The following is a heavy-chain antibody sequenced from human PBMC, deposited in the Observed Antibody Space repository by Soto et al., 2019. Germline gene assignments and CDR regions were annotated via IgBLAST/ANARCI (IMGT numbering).Heavy chain of an antibody. CDR2: ISYDGSNK. V-gene: IGHV3-30*03. J-gene: IGHJ4*02. CDR3: ATAQRGFRFLEWSLTYDWGVEY. D-gene: IGHD3-3*01. Sequence: QVQLVESGGGVVQPGSSLRLSCAASGFTFSSYGMHWVRQAPGKGLERVAVISYDGSNKYYADSVKGRFTISRDNSKDKLYLPMNSLRAEDAAVYYCATAQRGFRFLEWSLTYDWGVEYWGQVTLVTVSS. CDR1: GFTFSSYG.